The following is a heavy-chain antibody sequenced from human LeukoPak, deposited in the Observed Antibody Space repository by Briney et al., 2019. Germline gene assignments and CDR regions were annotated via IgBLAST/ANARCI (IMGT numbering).Heavy chain of an antibody. D-gene: IGHD3-16*01. J-gene: IGHJ4*02. V-gene: IGHV3-23*01. CDR3: AKDSEYDYVWGSHFDY. CDR2: IIDDGHTT. Sequence: GGSLRLSCAASGFTFSSYAMSWVRQAPGKGLEWVSLIIDDGHTTSYADSVKGRFTISRDNSKNTLFLQMNSLRAEDTAVYYCAKDSEYDYVWGSHFDYWGQGTLVTVSS. CDR1: GFTFSSYA.